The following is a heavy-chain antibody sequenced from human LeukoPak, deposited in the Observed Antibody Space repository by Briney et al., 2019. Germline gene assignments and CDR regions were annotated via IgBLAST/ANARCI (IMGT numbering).Heavy chain of an antibody. V-gene: IGHV1-46*01. D-gene: IGHD3-10*01. J-gene: IGHJ6*03. CDR1: GYTFTSYA. Sequence: GASVKVSCKASGYTFTSYAMNWVRQAPGQGLEWMGIINPSGGSTSYAQKFQGRVTMTRDTSTSTVYMELSSLRSEDTAVYYCARALRFGEYYMDVWGKGTTVTISS. CDR3: ARALRFGEYYMDV. CDR2: INPSGGST.